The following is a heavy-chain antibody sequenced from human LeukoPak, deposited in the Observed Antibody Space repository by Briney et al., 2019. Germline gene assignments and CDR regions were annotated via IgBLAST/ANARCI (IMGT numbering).Heavy chain of an antibody. Sequence: GGSLRLSCAASGFTFINAWMNWFRQAPGKGLEWVGRIKPNTDGATTHYAAPVAGRFTISRDDSKNTLSLQMNSLKIEDTAVYYCTADLGGGSKAIDYWGQGTLVTVSS. J-gene: IGHJ4*02. D-gene: IGHD3-16*01. CDR3: TADLGGGSKAIDY. CDR2: IKPNTDGATT. CDR1: GFTFINAW. V-gene: IGHV3-15*05.